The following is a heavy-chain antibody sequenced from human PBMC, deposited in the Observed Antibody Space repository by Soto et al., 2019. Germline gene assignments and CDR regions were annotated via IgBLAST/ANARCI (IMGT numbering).Heavy chain of an antibody. CDR2: IGTAGDT. CDR1: GFTFSSYD. Sequence: GGSLRLSCAASGFTFSSYDMHWVRQATGKGLEWVSVIGTAGDTYYPGSVKGRFTISRENAKNSLYLQMNSLRAEDTAVYYCARDIRYCSGNSCYSGGMDVWGQGTTVTVSS. D-gene: IGHD2-15*01. V-gene: IGHV3-13*01. CDR3: ARDIRYCSGNSCYSGGMDV. J-gene: IGHJ6*02.